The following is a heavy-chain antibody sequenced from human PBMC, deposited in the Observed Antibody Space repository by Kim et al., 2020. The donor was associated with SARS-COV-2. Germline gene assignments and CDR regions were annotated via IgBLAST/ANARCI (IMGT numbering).Heavy chain of an antibody. CDR1: GGSVSSGSYF. J-gene: IGHJ4*02. D-gene: IGHD3-3*01. V-gene: IGHV4-61*01. Sequence: SETLSLTCTVSGGSVSSGSYFWSWIRQPPGKGLEWIGYIYYSGNTNSNPSLKSRVTMSIDTSKNQFSLKLRSVTAADTALYYCARAPNDFWSGYPYYFDDWGQGTLVTVSS. CDR2: IYYSGNT. CDR3: ARAPNDFWSGYPYYFDD.